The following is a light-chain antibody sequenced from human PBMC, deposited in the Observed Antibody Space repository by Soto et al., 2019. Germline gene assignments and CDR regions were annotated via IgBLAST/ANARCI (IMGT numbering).Light chain of an antibody. CDR1: QSISSW. CDR2: KAS. Sequence: DIQMTQSPSTLSAFVGDRVTITCRASQSISSWLAWYQQKPGTAPNLLIYKASSLESGVPSRFSGSGSGTEFTLTISSLQPDDCATYYCQKYNTYSPTFVQGTKVEIK. V-gene: IGKV1-5*03. J-gene: IGKJ1*01. CDR3: QKYNTYSPT.